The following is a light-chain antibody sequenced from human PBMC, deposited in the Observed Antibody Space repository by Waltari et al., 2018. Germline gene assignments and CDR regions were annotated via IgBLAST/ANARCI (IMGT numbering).Light chain of an antibody. V-gene: IGKV1-39*01. CDR2: AAS. CDR3: QQTFSTWPT. J-gene: IGKJ4*01. Sequence: EIQMTQSPFSLSASVGDRVTITCRASQSINSYLNWYQHKPGKAPKVLIYAASSLQSGVPSRFSGSGSGTDFTLTISSLQPEDFATYYCQQTFSTWPTFGGGTKVEIK. CDR1: QSINSY.